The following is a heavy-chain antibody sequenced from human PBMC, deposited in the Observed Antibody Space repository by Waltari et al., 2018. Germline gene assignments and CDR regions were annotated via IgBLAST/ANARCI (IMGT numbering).Heavy chain of an antibody. V-gene: IGHV3-30*02. CDR3: AKDFTNWAFDY. CDR2: IGYCGTKK. Sequence: QVQLVESGGGLVRPGGSLRLSCAASGFTYSRCGLTWVRLVPGTGLEWVAFIGYCGTKKYYTDSVKGRFTISRDNSKNTLYLQMNSLRAEDTAVYYCAKDFTNWAFDYWGQGTLVTVSS. J-gene: IGHJ4*02. CDR1: GFTYSRCG. D-gene: IGHD7-27*01.